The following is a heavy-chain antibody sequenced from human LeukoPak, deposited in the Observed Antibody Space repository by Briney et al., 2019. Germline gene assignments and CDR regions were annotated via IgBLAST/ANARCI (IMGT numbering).Heavy chain of an antibody. V-gene: IGHV3-30*18. Sequence: QPGGSLRLSCAASGFTFKNYGIHWPRLAPGKGLEWVAVISYDGRRKHDADPVKGRFTISRDNSKNTPYLQVNNLRFEDTAVYFCVKDRGYNFFCMDAWGQGTTVTVSS. CDR1: GFTFKNYG. CDR2: ISYDGRRK. CDR3: VKDRGYNFFCMDA. D-gene: IGHD1-20*01. J-gene: IGHJ6*02.